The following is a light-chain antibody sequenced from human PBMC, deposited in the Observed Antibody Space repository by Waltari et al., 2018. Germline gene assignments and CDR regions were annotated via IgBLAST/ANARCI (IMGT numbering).Light chain of an antibody. V-gene: IGLV2-23*02. J-gene: IGLJ2*01. CDR3: CSYAGSSTPVV. Sequence: QTRQGKAPKRSVKEVRRRPAGVHKCCFGSKSGNTACLTISGLQAEDEADYYCCSYAGSSTPVVFGGGTKLTVL. CDR2: EVR.